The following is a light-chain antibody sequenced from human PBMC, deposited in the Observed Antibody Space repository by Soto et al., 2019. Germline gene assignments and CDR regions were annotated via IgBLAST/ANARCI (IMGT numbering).Light chain of an antibody. J-gene: IGKJ4*01. CDR1: QSVRSNY. Sequence: EIVLTQSPGTLSLSSGERATLSCRASQSVRSNYLAWYQQKPGQAPRLLIYGASSRATGIPDRFGGSGSGTDFTLTISRLEPEDCAVYYCQQYASSPLTFGRGTKVEIK. CDR3: QQYASSPLT. CDR2: GAS. V-gene: IGKV3-20*01.